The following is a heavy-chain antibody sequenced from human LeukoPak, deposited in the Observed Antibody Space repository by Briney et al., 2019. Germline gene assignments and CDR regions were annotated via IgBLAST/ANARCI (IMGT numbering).Heavy chain of an antibody. CDR3: ARDRGQLFPNDWFDP. J-gene: IGHJ5*02. Sequence: ASVKVSCKASGYTFTSYGISWVRQAPGQGLEWMGWISAYNGNTNYAQKLQGRVTMTTDTSTSTAYMELRSLRSDDTAVYYCARDRGQLFPNDWFDPWGQGTLVTVSS. CDR2: ISAYNGNT. CDR1: GYTFTSYG. D-gene: IGHD3-10*01. V-gene: IGHV1-18*01.